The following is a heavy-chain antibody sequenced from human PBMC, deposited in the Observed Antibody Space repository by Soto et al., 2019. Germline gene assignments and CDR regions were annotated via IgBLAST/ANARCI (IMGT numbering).Heavy chain of an antibody. CDR3: ASSGPSGSYYYFDY. D-gene: IGHD1-26*01. CDR1: GFTVSSNY. J-gene: IGHJ4*02. CDR2: IYSGGST. V-gene: IGHV3-53*01. Sequence: GGSLRLSCAASGFTVSSNYMSWVRQAPGKGLEWVSVIYSGGSTYYADSVKGRFTISRDNSKNTLYLQMNSLRAEDMAVYYCASSGPSGSYYYFDYWGQGTLVTVSS.